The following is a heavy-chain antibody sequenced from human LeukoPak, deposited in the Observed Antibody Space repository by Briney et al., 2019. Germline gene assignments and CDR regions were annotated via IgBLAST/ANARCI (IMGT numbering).Heavy chain of an antibody. Sequence: ASVKVSCKASGYTFTGYYMHWVRQAPGQGLEWMGWINPNSGGTNYAQKFQGRVTMTRDTSISTAYMELSRLRSDDTAVYYCARERGYSGYDPPSGDYGMDVWGQGTTVTVSS. CDR1: GYTFTGYY. V-gene: IGHV1-2*02. CDR3: ARERGYSGYDPPSGDYGMDV. D-gene: IGHD5-12*01. CDR2: INPNSGGT. J-gene: IGHJ6*02.